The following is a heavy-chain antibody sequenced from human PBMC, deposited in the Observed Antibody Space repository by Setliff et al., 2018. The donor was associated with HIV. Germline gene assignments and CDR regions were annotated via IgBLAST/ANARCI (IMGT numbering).Heavy chain of an antibody. D-gene: IGHD2-15*01. CDR3: SRRRKDGSPEDIDY. CDR1: GASVSRSFYY. V-gene: IGHV4-39*01. CDR2: VFYSGRT. Sequence: PSETLSLTCSVSGASVSRSFYYWGWIRQSPREGLEWIASVFYSGRTYYNPSLKSRATISVDASKNQFSLRLISVTAADTAIYYCSRRRKDGSPEDIDYRGPGMLVTVSS. J-gene: IGHJ4*02.